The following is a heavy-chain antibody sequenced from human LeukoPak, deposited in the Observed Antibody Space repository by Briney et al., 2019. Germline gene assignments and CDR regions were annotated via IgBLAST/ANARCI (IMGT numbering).Heavy chain of an antibody. J-gene: IGHJ3*02. CDR2: ISGSDGST. Sequence: GGSLRLSCAASGFTFSSYAMSWVRQAPGKGLEWVSGISGSDGSTNYADSVKGRFTISRENSKNTLYLQMNSLRAEDTAVYYCARGYTFHIWGQGTMVTVSS. D-gene: IGHD3-16*02. CDR3: ARGYTFHI. V-gene: IGHV3-23*01. CDR1: GFTFSSYA.